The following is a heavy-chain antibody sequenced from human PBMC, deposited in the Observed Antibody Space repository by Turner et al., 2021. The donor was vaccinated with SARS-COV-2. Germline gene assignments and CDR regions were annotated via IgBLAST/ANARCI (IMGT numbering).Heavy chain of an antibody. J-gene: IGHJ4*02. D-gene: IGHD2-15*01. V-gene: IGHV3-30*18. Sequence: QVQLVESGGGVVQPGRSLRLTCAASGLTFSRYGMHWVRQAPGKGLEWVAVISYDGSNKYNADSVKGRFTISRDNSKNTLYLQMNSLRAEDTAVYYCAKSGGIYCSGGNCYSSYFDYWGQGTLVTVSS. CDR2: ISYDGSNK. CDR3: AKSGGIYCSGGNCYSSYFDY. CDR1: GLTFSRYG.